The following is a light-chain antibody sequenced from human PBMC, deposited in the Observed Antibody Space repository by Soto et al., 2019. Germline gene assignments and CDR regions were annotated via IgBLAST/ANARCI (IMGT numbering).Light chain of an antibody. CDR1: QSISSW. J-gene: IGKJ5*01. CDR2: KTS. CDR3: QQLNSYPIT. Sequence: DIQMTQSPSTRSASVGDRVTITCRASQSISSWLAWYQQKPGKAPKLLMYKTSSLESGVPSRFSGSGSGTEFTLTISSLQPEDFATYYCQQLNSYPITFGQETRLEIK. V-gene: IGKV1-5*03.